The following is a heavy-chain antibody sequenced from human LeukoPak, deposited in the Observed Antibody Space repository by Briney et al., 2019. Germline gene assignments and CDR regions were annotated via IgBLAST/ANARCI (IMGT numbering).Heavy chain of an antibody. D-gene: IGHD5/OR15-5a*01. Sequence: GASVKVSCKASGYSFTNYGISWVRQAPGQGLEWMGWISAYNDDAHYAQGLQGRVTMTSQTSTRTAYMELRSLRSDDTAVYYCARSTLGIEFDYWGQGTLLTVSS. V-gene: IGHV1-18*01. CDR1: GYSFTNYG. CDR2: ISAYNDDA. CDR3: ARSTLGIEFDY. J-gene: IGHJ4*02.